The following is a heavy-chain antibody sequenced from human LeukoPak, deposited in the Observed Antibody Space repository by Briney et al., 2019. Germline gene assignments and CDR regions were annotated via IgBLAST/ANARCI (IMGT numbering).Heavy chain of an antibody. CDR3: ARDPQAYCSGGSCYLLGWFDP. J-gene: IGHJ5*02. V-gene: IGHV3-33*01. CDR1: GFTFSSYG. Sequence: PGGSLRLSCAASGFTFSSYGMHWVRQAPGKGLEWVAVIWYDGSNKYYADSVKGRFTISRDNSKNTLYLQMNSLRAEDTAVYYCARDPQAYCSGGSCYLLGWFDPWGQGTLVTVSS. CDR2: IWYDGSNK. D-gene: IGHD2-15*01.